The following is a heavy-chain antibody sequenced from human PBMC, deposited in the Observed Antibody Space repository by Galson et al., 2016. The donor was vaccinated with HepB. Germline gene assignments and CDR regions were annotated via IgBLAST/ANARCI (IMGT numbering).Heavy chain of an antibody. Sequence: SVKVSCKASGYTFDINGISWLRQTPEHGLEWLGWISAYNGNSNHAQNLQGRVTLTTDTSTSTAYMELRALTSDETAVYFCAGDGAVSPSNFDSGGQGTLVAVSS. CDR2: ISAYNGNS. D-gene: IGHD2-8*01. V-gene: IGHV1-18*04. CDR1: GYTFDING. J-gene: IGHJ4*02. CDR3: AGDGAVSPSNFDS.